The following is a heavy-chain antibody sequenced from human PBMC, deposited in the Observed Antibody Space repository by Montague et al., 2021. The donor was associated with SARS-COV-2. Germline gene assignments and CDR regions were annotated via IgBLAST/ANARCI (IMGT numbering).Heavy chain of an antibody. V-gene: IGHV4-39*01. CDR1: GGSISSSSHF. CDR2: IYYSGST. D-gene: IGHD6-13*01. J-gene: IGHJ4*02. CDR3: ARAFIAAAGNNSFDY. Sequence: SETLSLTCTVSGGSISSSSHFWGWIRQPPGKGLEWIGSIYYSGSTYYNPSLKSRVTISVDTSKNQFSLKLSSVTAADTAVYYCARAFIAAAGNNSFDYWGQGTLVTVSS.